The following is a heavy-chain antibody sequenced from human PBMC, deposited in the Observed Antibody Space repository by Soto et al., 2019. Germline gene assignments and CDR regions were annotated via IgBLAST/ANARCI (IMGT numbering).Heavy chain of an antibody. CDR2: INHSGRN. CDR1: GGSFSGYY. CDR3: ARSFDKYYFHY. J-gene: IGHJ4*01. V-gene: IGHV4-34*01. Sequence: SETLSLTCAVYGGSFSGYYWSWIRQPPGKGLEWIGEINHSGRNNYNPSLKSRVTISVETSKKQFSLKLRYVTAADTAVYYCARSFDKYYFHYWGHGTLLTVS. D-gene: IGHD3-9*01.